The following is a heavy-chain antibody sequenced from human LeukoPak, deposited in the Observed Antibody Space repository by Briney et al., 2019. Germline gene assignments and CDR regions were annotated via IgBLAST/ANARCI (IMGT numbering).Heavy chain of an antibody. Sequence: SVTVSCKASGGTFSSYAISWVRQAPGQGLEWMGGIIPIFGTANYAQKFQGRVTITADESTSTAYMELSSLRSEDTAVYYCARGLAVATMASWFDSWGQGTLVTVSS. J-gene: IGHJ5*01. CDR3: ARGLAVATMASWFDS. D-gene: IGHD5-12*01. CDR1: GGTFSSYA. V-gene: IGHV1-69*13. CDR2: IIPIFGTA.